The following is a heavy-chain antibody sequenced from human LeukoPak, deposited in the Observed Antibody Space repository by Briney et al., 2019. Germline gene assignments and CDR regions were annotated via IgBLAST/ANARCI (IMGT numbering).Heavy chain of an antibody. J-gene: IGHJ6*03. Sequence: PSETLSLTCTVSGGSISSYYWSWIRQPPGEGLEWIGYIYYSGSTNYNPSLKSRVTISVDTPKNQFSLKLSSVTAADTAVYYCARAGNYDFWSGSTYYYYYYYMDVWGKGTTVTVSS. CDR1: GGSISSYY. V-gene: IGHV4-59*01. D-gene: IGHD3-3*01. CDR2: IYYSGST. CDR3: ARAGNYDFWSGSTYYYYYYYMDV.